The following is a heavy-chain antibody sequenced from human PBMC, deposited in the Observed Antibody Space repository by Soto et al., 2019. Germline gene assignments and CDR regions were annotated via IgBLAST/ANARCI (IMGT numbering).Heavy chain of an antibody. V-gene: IGHV4-59*01. D-gene: IGHD3-3*01. J-gene: IGHJ6*02. CDR2: IYNGGSP. Sequence: QVQLQESGPGLLKPSETLSLTCTVSGGSISTDYWSWIRQPPGKRLEYIGFIYNGGSPNYNPSLESRVTISPDTSKNPVSLKLNSVTAADTAVYYCARGEWFLRGYGMDVWGRGTTVTVS. CDR3: ARGEWFLRGYGMDV. CDR1: GGSISTDY.